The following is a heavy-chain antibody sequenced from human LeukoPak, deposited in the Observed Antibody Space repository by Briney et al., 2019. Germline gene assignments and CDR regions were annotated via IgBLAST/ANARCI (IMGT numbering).Heavy chain of an antibody. CDR1: GYTFTSYY. CDR2: IYPRDGST. CDR3: ARDQEAFDY. J-gene: IGHJ4*02. V-gene: IGHV1-46*01. Sequence: GASVTVSCKASGYTFTSYYIHWVRQAPGQGLEWMGMIYPRDGSTSYAQKFQGRVTVTRDTSTSTVHMELSGLRSEDTAVYYRARDQEAFDYWGQGTLVTVSS.